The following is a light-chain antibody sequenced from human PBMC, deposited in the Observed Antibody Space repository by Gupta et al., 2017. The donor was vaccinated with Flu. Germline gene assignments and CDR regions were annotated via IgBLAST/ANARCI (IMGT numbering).Light chain of an antibody. CDR3: ISYTRRSVFF. J-gene: IGLJ1*01. CDR2: EVN. CDR1: SSDIGGYNS. V-gene: IGLV2-14*01. Sequence: QSALTQPASVSGSPGQSITISCTGTSSDIGGYNSVSWYPHHPGKAPKLVIFEVNNRPSGVSDRFSGSKSGDTASLTISGLQAEDEADYYCISYTRRSVFFFGAGTTVTV.